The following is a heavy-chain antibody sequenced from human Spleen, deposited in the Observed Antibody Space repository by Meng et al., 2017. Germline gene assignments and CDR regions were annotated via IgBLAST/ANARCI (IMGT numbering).Heavy chain of an antibody. V-gene: IGHV1-18*01. CDR1: GYTSASYG. CDR2: FVSNADT. Sequence: QAQLLQSGAEVKKPGASVWISCKASGYTSASYGISWFRQAPGQGLEWVGWFVSNADTYPAQKFQGRVTMTRDTHTSTDFMELRSLRFDDTAVYYCARGTPGRSYSDYWGQGTLVTVSS. D-gene: IGHD3-10*01. CDR3: ARGTPGRSYSDY. J-gene: IGHJ4*02.